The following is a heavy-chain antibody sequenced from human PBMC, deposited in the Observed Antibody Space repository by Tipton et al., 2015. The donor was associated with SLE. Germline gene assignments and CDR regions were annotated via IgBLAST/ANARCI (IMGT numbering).Heavy chain of an antibody. CDR1: GGSISSSSYY. Sequence: TLSLTCTVSGGSISSSSYYWGWIRQPPGEGLEWIGSIYYSGSTYYNPSLKSRVTISVDTSKNQFSLKLSSVTAADTAVYYCARQEARHYYYYYMDVWGKGTTVTVSS. CDR2: IYYSGST. J-gene: IGHJ6*03. CDR3: ARQEARHYYYYYMDV. V-gene: IGHV4-39*01. D-gene: IGHD6-6*01.